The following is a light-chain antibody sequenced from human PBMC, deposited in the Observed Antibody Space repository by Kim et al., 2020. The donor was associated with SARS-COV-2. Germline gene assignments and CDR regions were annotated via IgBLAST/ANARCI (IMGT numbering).Light chain of an antibody. CDR3: QQYKSYPIT. J-gene: IGKJ5*01. CDR1: EDINNH. CDR2: GAS. V-gene: IGKV1-16*02. Sequence: ASVGDRVTISCRASEDINNHLAWFQQKPGEAPKSLIYGASTLRSGVPSKFTGSGSGTDFTLTIISLQPKDFATYFCQQYKSYPITFGQGTRLEIK.